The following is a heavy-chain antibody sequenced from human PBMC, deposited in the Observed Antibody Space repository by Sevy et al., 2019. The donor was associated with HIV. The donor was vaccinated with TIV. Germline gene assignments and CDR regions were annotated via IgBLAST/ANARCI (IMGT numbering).Heavy chain of an antibody. CDR3: ARSGPYDFWSGYFTFDY. J-gene: IGHJ4*02. CDR2: ISSSSSTI. V-gene: IGHV3-48*01. D-gene: IGHD3-3*01. CDR1: GFTFSSYS. Sequence: GGSLRLSCVGSGFTFSSYSMNWVRQAPGKGLEWVSYISSSSSTIYYADSVKGRFTISKDNAKKSLYLQMNSLRAEDTAVYYCARSGPYDFWSGYFTFDYWGQGTLVTVSS.